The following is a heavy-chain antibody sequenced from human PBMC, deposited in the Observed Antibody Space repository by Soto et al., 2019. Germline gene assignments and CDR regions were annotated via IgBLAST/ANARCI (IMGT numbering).Heavy chain of an antibody. V-gene: IGHV4-39*01. D-gene: IGHD3-22*01. CDR3: ERHSIWLLLSDY. J-gene: IGHJ4*02. CDR2: IYYTGNT. Sequence: WVRQAPGKGLEWIGSIYYTGNTYYNPSLKSRVTISVDTSKNQFSLKLGSVTAADMAVYFCERHSIWLLLSDYWGQGTLVTVSS.